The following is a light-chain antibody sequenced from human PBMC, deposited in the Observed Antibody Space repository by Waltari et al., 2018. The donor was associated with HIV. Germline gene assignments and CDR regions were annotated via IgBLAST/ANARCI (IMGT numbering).Light chain of an antibody. CDR1: SSDVGAYNF. CDR2: DVT. V-gene: IGLV2-11*01. Sequence: QSALTQPRPVSGSPGPSVTISCTGTSSDVGAYNFVYWYQQHPGKAPKLMIHDVTKRPSGVPDRFSGSKSGNRASLTISGLQAEDEADYYCCSYAGNYILIFGGGTKLTVL. J-gene: IGLJ2*01. CDR3: CSYAGNYILI.